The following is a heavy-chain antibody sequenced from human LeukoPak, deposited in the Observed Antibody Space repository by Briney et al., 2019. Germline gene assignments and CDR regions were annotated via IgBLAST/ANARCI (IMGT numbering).Heavy chain of an antibody. V-gene: IGHV4-59*01. J-gene: IGHJ4*02. D-gene: IGHD2-21*02. CDR2: IYYSGST. Sequence: PSETLSLTCTVSGGSISSYYWSWIRQPPGKGPEWIGYIYYSGSTNYNPSLKSRVTISVDTSKNQFSLKLSSVTAADTAVYYCARYVVVTAYFDYWGQGTLVTVSS. CDR1: GGSISSYY. CDR3: ARYVVVTAYFDY.